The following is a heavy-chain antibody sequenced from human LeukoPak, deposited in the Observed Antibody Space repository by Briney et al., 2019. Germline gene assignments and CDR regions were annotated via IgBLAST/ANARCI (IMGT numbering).Heavy chain of an antibody. CDR2: LSYSGTT. D-gene: IGHD4-17*01. V-gene: IGHV4-39*07. CDR1: GGAVISSSYY. J-gene: IGHJ5*02. CDR3: ARAPTVTYAQFDP. Sequence: SETLSLTCTVSGGAVISSSYYWGWIRQPPGKGLEWIGSLSYSGTTYYNPSLESRVTISLDTSKKQLSLKVNSVTAADTAVYFCARAPTVTYAQFDPWGQGILVTVSS.